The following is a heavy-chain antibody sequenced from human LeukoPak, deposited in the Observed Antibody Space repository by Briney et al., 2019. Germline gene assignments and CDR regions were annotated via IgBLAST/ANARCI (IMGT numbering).Heavy chain of an antibody. D-gene: IGHD1-26*01. Sequence: PGGSLRLSCSVSGFIFSNFAMGWVRQAPGKGLEWVSAVTGSGGGTYYADSVKGRFTISRDNSKNTLCMQLNSLRAEDTAVYYCAKASRAGAVHFDYWGQGTLVTVSS. V-gene: IGHV3-23*01. CDR3: AKASRAGAVHFDY. J-gene: IGHJ4*02. CDR1: GFIFSNFA. CDR2: VTGSGGGT.